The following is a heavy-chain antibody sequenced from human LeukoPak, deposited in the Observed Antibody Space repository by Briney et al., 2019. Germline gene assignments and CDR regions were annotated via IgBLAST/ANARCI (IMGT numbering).Heavy chain of an antibody. CDR3: ARDLPGYSGYPRGPYGYGDYVH. V-gene: IGHV3-7*01. CDR2: IKKDGSEK. J-gene: IGHJ4*02. Sequence: PGGSLRLSCAASGFTFSSYWMSWVRQAPGKGLEWVANIKKDGSEKYYVDSVKGRFTISRDNAKTSLYLQMNSLRAEDTAVYYCARDLPGYSGYPRGPYGYGDYVHWGQGTLVTVSS. CDR1: GFTFSSYW. D-gene: IGHD5-12*01.